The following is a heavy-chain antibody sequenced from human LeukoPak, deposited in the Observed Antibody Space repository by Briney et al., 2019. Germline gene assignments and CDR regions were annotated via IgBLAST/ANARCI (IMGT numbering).Heavy chain of an antibody. J-gene: IGHJ6*02. D-gene: IGHD6-13*01. Sequence: GGSLRLSCAASGFTFSSYWMHWVRQAPGKGLVWASRINSDGSSTSYADSVKGRFTISRDNAKNTLYLQMNSLRAEDTAVYYCARGIAAAGRYYYYGMDVWGQGTTVTVSS. CDR2: INSDGSST. V-gene: IGHV3-74*01. CDR1: GFTFSSYW. CDR3: ARGIAAAGRYYYYGMDV.